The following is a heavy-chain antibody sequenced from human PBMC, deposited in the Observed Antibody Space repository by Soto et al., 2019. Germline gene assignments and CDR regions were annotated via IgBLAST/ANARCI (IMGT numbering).Heavy chain of an antibody. CDR1: GGTFSSYA. V-gene: IGHV1-69*01. CDR3: ARDISEVGPGYYFDY. Sequence: QVQLVQSGAEVKKPGSSVKVSCKASGGTFSSYAISWVRQAPGRGLEWMGGIIPIFGTANYAQKFQGRVTITADESTSTAYMELSSLSSEDTAVYYCARDISEVGPGYYFDYWGQGTLVTVSS. J-gene: IGHJ4*02. D-gene: IGHD1-26*01. CDR2: IIPIFGTA.